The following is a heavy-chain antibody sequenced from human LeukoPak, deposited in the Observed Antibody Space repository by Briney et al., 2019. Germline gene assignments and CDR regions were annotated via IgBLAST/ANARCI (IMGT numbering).Heavy chain of an antibody. Sequence: GASVKVSCKASGYTFTGYYMHWVRQAPGQGLEWMGRINPNSGGTNYAQKFQGRVTTTRDTSISTAYMELSRLRSDDTAVYYCAREPTYYDFRSGQPNWFDPWGQGTLVTVSS. D-gene: IGHD3-3*01. V-gene: IGHV1-2*06. CDR1: GYTFTGYY. CDR2: INPNSGGT. CDR3: AREPTYYDFRSGQPNWFDP. J-gene: IGHJ5*02.